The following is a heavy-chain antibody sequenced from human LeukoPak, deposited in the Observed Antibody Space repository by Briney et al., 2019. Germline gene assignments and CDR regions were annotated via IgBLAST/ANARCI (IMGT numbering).Heavy chain of an antibody. D-gene: IGHD6-13*01. CDR1: GFTFSTYS. V-gene: IGHV3-48*01. CDR2: ISGGSSII. CDR3: ARWAQQRHFDY. Sequence: GGSLRLSCAASGFTFSTYSMNWVRQAPGKGLEWVSHISGGSSIIYHADSVKGRFTISRDNAKNSLYLQMNSLRAEDTAVYYCARWAQQRHFDYWGQGILVTVSS. J-gene: IGHJ4*02.